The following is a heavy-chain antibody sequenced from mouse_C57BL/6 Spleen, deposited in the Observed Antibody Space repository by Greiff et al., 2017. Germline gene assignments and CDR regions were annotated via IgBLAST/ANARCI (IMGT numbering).Heavy chain of an antibody. CDR1: GFNIKDYY. Sequence: EVQLQESGAELVQPGASVKLSCTASGFNIKDYYMHWVKQRPEQGLEWIGRIDPEDGETKYAPKFQGKATITADTSTNTAYLQLSSLTSEDTAVYYGARYDYLCGWAMGCWGKGTSVTVSS. CDR2: IDPEDGET. V-gene: IGHV14-2*01. CDR3: ARYDYLCGWAMGC. J-gene: IGHJ1*03. D-gene: IGHD2-4*01.